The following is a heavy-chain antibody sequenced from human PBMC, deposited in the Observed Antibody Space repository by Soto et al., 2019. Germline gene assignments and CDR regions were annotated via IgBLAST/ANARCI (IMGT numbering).Heavy chain of an antibody. J-gene: IGHJ6*02. D-gene: IGHD6-6*01. CDR3: AKERTSSTYDGMDV. CDR2: LTWGGSV. V-gene: IGHV3-23*01. Sequence: EVQLLESGGGLIQPGGSLRLSCAGSGFTFSDYGMNWVRQAPGKGLEWVSGLTWGGSVYYAESVRGRFTISRDNSKSILYVQMNSLRVEDTAVYYCAKERTSSTYDGMDVWGQGTPVTVSS. CDR1: GFTFSDYG.